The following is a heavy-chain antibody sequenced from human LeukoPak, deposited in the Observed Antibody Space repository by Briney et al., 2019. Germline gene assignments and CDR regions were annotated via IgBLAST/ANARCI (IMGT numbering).Heavy chain of an antibody. Sequence: PSETLSLTCTVSGGSISSYYWSWLRQPPGKGLAWIGYIYYSGSTNYNPSLKSRVTISVDTSKNQFSLKLSSVTAADTAVYYCARDRYGGNSPFDYWGQGTLVTVSS. CDR3: ARDRYGGNSPFDY. D-gene: IGHD4-23*01. CDR1: GGSISSYY. CDR2: IYYSGST. V-gene: IGHV4-59*01. J-gene: IGHJ4*02.